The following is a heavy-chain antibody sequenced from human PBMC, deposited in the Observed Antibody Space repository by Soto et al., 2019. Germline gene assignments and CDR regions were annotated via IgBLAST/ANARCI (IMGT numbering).Heavy chain of an antibody. CDR3: AGGRLGGSGGMDV. V-gene: IGHV4-31*03. J-gene: IGHJ6*02. CDR1: GGSISSGGYY. CDR2: IYYSGST. Sequence: QVQLQESGPGLVKPSQTLSLTCTVSGGSISSGGYYWSWIRQHPGKGLAWIGYIYYSGSTYYNPSLKSRVTRSVDTAKTQFPLKLSSVPAADTAVYYWAGGRLGGSGGMDVWGQGTTVTVSS. D-gene: IGHD3-16*01.